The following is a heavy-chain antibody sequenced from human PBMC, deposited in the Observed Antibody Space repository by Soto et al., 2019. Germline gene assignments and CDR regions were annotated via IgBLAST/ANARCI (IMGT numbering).Heavy chain of an antibody. CDR2: IYYSGNT. Sequence: SETLSLTCSVSSASLSSSTYYWSWIRQPPGRGPEWIGSIYYSGNTYYKPSLKSRVSISIDTSRNQFSLKLTSVTAADTAVYYCASSLPFHYW. D-gene: IGHD3-16*02. CDR1: SASLSSSTYY. J-gene: IGHJ4*01. V-gene: IGHV4-39*01. CDR3: ASSLPFHY.